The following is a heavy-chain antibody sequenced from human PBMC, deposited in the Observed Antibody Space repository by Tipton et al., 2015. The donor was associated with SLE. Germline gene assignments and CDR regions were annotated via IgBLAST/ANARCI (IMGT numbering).Heavy chain of an antibody. CDR2: ISSSGNTI. CDR1: GFTFSDYY. V-gene: IGHV3-11*04. J-gene: IGHJ4*02. D-gene: IGHD3-3*01. CDR3: AITPSDDYWSTHQHDY. Sequence: SLRLSCAASGFTFSDYYMSWIRQAPGKGLEWTSYISSSGNTIFYADSVRGRFTISRDNSKSTLYLQMDSLRAEDTAVYYCAITPSDDYWSTHQHDYWGQGTLVTVSS.